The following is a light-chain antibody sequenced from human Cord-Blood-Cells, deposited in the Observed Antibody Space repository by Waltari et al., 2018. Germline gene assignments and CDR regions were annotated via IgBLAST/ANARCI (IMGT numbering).Light chain of an antibody. CDR1: SSDVGGYNY. Sequence: QSALTQPRSVSGSPGQSVTISCTGTSSDVGGYNYVPWYQQHPGKAPKRMIYDVSKRPSGVPDRFSGSKSGNTASLTISGLQAEDEADYYCCSYAGSYTRVFGGGTKLTVL. J-gene: IGLJ2*01. CDR3: CSYAGSYTRV. CDR2: DVS. V-gene: IGLV2-11*01.